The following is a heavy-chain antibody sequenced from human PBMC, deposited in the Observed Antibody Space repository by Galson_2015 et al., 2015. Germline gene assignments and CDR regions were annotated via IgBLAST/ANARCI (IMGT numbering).Heavy chain of an antibody. V-gene: IGHV5-51*01. J-gene: IGHJ3*02. CDR1: TSYW. D-gene: IGHD3-9*01. CDR3: ARPIRAGAFDI. Sequence: TSYWIGWVRQMPGKGLEWMGIIYPGDSDTRYSPSFQGQVTISADKSISTAYLQWSSLKASDTAMYYCARPIRAGAFDIWGQGTMVTVSS. CDR2: IYPGDSDT.